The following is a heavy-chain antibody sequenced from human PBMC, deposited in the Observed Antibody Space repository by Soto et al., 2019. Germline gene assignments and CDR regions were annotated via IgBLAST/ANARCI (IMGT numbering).Heavy chain of an antibody. CDR2: ISAYNGNT. CDR1: GYTFTSYG. CDR3: AREKYRHRGVYYYYYGMDV. D-gene: IGHD3-3*01. Sequence: ASVKLSCKASGYTFTSYGISWVRQAPGQGLEWMGWISAYNGNTNYAQKLQGRVTMTTDTSTSTAYMELRSLRSDDTAVYYCAREKYRHRGVYYYYYGMDVWGQGTTVTVSS. J-gene: IGHJ6*02. V-gene: IGHV1-18*01.